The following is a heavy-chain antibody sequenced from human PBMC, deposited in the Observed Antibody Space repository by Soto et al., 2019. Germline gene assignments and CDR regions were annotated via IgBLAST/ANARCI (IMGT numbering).Heavy chain of an antibody. V-gene: IGHV3-23*01. D-gene: IGHD2-15*01. CDR1: GFTFSSYA. CDR2: ISGSGGST. Sequence: EVQLLESGGGLVQPGGSLRLSCAASGFTFSSYAMSWVRQAPGKGLEWVSAISGSGGSTYYADYVKGRFTISRDNSKNTLYLQMNSLRAEDTAVYYCAKDRDCSGGSCYSGRNAFDIWGQGTMVTVSS. J-gene: IGHJ3*02. CDR3: AKDRDCSGGSCYSGRNAFDI.